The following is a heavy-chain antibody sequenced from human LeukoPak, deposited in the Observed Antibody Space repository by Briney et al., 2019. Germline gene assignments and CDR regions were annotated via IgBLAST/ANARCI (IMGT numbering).Heavy chain of an antibody. J-gene: IGHJ4*02. Sequence: PGGSLRLSCAASGFTFSSYSMNWVRQAPGKGLEWVPYISSSSSTIYYADSVKGRFTISRDNAKNSLYLQMNSLRAEDTAVYYCARPLGYCSGGSCYSYPFDYWGQGTLVTVSS. CDR2: ISSSSSTI. CDR1: GFTFSSYS. V-gene: IGHV3-48*01. CDR3: ARPLGYCSGGSCYSYPFDY. D-gene: IGHD2-15*01.